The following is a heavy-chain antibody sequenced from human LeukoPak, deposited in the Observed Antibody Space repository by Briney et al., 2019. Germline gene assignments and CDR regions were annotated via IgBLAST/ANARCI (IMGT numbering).Heavy chain of an antibody. CDR2: IYYSGST. Sequence: SETLSLTCTVSGGSISSYYWSWIRQPPGKGLEWTGYIYYSGSTNYNPSLKSRVTISVDTSKNQFSLKLSSVTAADTAVYYCARSRWRDSFDYWGQGTLVTVSS. V-gene: IGHV4-59*08. CDR1: GGSISSYY. J-gene: IGHJ4*02. D-gene: IGHD4-23*01. CDR3: ARSRWRDSFDY.